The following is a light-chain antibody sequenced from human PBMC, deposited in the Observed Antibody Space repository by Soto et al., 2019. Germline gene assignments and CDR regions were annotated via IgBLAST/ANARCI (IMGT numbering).Light chain of an antibody. CDR1: QNISTY. CDR2: SAS. J-gene: IGKJ5*01. CDR3: QQTFNILSIT. V-gene: IGKV1-39*01. Sequence: DIQMTQSPSPLSASVGDRVTIACRASQNISTYLNWYQQKPGRAPKLLIYSASNLQTGVPSRFCGSGSGTNFTLTISSLQPEDFATYHCQQTFNILSITFGQGTRLEIK.